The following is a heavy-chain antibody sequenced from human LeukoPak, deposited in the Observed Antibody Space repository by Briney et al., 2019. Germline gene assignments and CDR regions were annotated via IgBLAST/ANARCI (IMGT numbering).Heavy chain of an antibody. Sequence: ASMKVSFKCSAYSFTSYGISWVRQPPGQGLGWMGWISAYNGNTNYAQKLKGRVTMNTDTSKSTAYIELRSLRSNDTAVYYCARDGRPEQERSRRKAFDIWGQGTMVTVSS. J-gene: IGHJ3*02. CDR1: AYSFTSYG. CDR3: ARDGRPEQERSRRKAFDI. V-gene: IGHV1-18*01. CDR2: ISAYNGNT. D-gene: IGHD1-1*01.